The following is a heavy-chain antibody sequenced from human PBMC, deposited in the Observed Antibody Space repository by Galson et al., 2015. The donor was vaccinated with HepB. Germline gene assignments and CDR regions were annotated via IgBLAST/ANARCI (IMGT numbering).Heavy chain of an antibody. J-gene: IGHJ4*02. V-gene: IGHV3-30*18. CDR3: AKEDFGIYPQLLTDY. CDR2: ISYDGSNK. CDR1: GFTFSSYG. D-gene: IGHD2-2*01. Sequence: SLRLSCAASGFTFSSYGMHWVRQAPGKGLEWVAVISYDGSNKYYADSVKGRFTISRDNSKNTLYLQMNSLRAEDTAVYYCAKEDFGIYPQLLTDYWGQGTLVTVSS.